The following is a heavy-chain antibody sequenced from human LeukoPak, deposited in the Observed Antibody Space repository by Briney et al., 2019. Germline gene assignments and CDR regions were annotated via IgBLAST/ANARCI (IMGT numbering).Heavy chain of an antibody. CDR1: GFTFDDYA. CDR3: AYSSGLHPSY. Sequence: PGGSLRLSCAASGFTFDDYAMHWVRQAPGKGPEWVSGISWNSGSIGYADSVKGRFTISRDNAKNSLYLQMNSLRAEDTALYYCAYSSGLHPSYWGQGTLVTVSS. J-gene: IGHJ4*02. D-gene: IGHD6-19*01. CDR2: ISWNSGSI. V-gene: IGHV3-9*01.